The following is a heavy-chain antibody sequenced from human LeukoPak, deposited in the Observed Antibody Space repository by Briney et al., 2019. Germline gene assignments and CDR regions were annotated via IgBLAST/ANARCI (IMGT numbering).Heavy chain of an antibody. D-gene: IGHD2-2*02. CDR2: INPNSGGT. Sequence: GASVTVSCKASGYTFTGYYMHWVRQAPGQGLEWMGWINPNSGGTNYAQKLQGRVTMTRDTSISTAYMELSRLRSDDTAVYYCARLGVTIGYCSSTSCYRGGYWGQGTLVTVSS. CDR1: GYTFTGYY. V-gene: IGHV1-2*02. CDR3: ARLGVTIGYCSSTSCYRGGY. J-gene: IGHJ4*02.